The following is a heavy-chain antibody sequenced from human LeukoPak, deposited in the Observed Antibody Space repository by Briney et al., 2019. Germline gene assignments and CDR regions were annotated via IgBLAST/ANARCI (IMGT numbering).Heavy chain of an antibody. CDR2: MNPNSGNT. Sequence: ASVKVSCKASGYTFTSYDINWVRQATGQGLEWMGWMNPNSGNTGYAQKFQGRVTTTRNTSISTAYMELSSLRSEDTAVYYCARGVLRFLEWLPKSYMDVWGKGTTVTVSS. CDR3: ARGVLRFLEWLPKSYMDV. D-gene: IGHD3-3*01. J-gene: IGHJ6*03. CDR1: GYTFTSYD. V-gene: IGHV1-8*03.